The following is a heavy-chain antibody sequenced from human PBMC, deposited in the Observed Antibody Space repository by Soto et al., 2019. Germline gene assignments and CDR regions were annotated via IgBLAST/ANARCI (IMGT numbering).Heavy chain of an antibody. V-gene: IGHV1-46*01. Sequence: QVQLVQSGAEVKKPGASVKISCKASGDTFTSYYMHWVRQAPGQGLEWMGIINPSGGTSYAQKVQGRVTMTRDTSTSTVYMELSSLRSEDTAVYYCARVYCSGGSCYGIDYWGQGTLVTFSS. CDR2: INPSGGT. CDR3: ARVYCSGGSCYGIDY. CDR1: GDTFTSYY. J-gene: IGHJ4*02. D-gene: IGHD2-15*01.